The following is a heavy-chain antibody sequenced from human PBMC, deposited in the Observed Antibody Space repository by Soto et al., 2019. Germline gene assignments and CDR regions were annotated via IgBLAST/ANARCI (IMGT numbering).Heavy chain of an antibody. CDR3: ARGYYDSSGYADYYYYGMDV. Sequence: QVQLVQSGAEVKKPGSSVKVSCKASGGTFSSYAISWVRQAPGQGLEWMGGIIPIFGTANYAQKFQGRVTITADESTSTAYMELSSLRSEDTAVYYCARGYYDSSGYADYYYYGMDVWGQGTTVTVSS. CDR2: IIPIFGTA. V-gene: IGHV1-69*01. CDR1: GGTFSSYA. J-gene: IGHJ6*02. D-gene: IGHD3-22*01.